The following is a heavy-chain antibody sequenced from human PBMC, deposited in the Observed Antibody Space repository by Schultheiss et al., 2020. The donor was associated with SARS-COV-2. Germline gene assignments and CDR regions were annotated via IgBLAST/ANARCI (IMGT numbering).Heavy chain of an antibody. CDR1: GFTFSSYE. J-gene: IGHJ4*02. D-gene: IGHD4-23*01. V-gene: IGHV3-48*03. CDR2: ISSSGSTI. Sequence: GGSLRLSCAASGFTFSSYEMNWVRQAPGKGLEWVSYISSSGSTIYYADSVKGRFTISRDNAKNSLYLQMNRLRAEDTAVYYCAREPNSIYFDYWGQGTLVTVSS. CDR3: AREPNSIYFDY.